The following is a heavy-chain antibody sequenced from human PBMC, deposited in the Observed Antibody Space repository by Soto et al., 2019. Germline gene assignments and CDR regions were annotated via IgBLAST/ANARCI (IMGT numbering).Heavy chain of an antibody. J-gene: IGHJ6*02. CDR1: GGSISSYY. Sequence: PETLSLTCTVSGGSISSYYWSWIRQPPGKGLEWIGYIYYSGSTNYNPSLKRRGTISVDTSKNQFSLKLSSVTAADTAVYYCARKSRSSYGSYYYYGMDVWGQGTTVTVSS. CDR2: IYYSGST. V-gene: IGHV4-59*01. CDR3: ARKSRSSYGSYYYYGMDV. D-gene: IGHD5-18*01.